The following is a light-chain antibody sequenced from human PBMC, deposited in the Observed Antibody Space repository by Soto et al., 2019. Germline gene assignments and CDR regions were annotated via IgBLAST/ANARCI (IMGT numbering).Light chain of an antibody. V-gene: IGKV1-33*01. CDR3: QQYDNLLLLT. J-gene: IGKJ4*01. CDR1: QDISNY. Sequence: DIPMTQSPSSLSASVGDRVTITCQASQDISNYLNWYQQKPGKAPKLLIYDASNLETGVPSRFXXXXXXXXXXXXXXSLQPEDIATYYCQQYDNLLLLTFGGGTKVEIK. CDR2: DAS.